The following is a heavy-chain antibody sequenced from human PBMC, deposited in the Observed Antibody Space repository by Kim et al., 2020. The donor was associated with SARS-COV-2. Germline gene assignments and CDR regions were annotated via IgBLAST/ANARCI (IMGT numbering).Heavy chain of an antibody. CDR3: ARHLTMVRGVIGY. CDR2: IYYSGST. D-gene: IGHD3-10*01. V-gene: IGHV4-39*01. J-gene: IGHJ4*02. Sequence: SETLSLTCTVSGGSISSSSYYWGWIRQPPGKGLEWIGSIYYSGSTYYNPSLKSRVTISVDTSKNQFSLKLSSVTAADTAVYYCARHLTMVRGVIGYWGQGTLVTVSS. CDR1: GGSISSSSYY.